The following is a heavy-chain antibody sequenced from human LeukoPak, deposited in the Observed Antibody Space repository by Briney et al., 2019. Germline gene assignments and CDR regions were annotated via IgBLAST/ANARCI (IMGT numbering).Heavy chain of an antibody. D-gene: IGHD6-13*01. Sequence: PGGSLRLSCAASGFTFSSYGMHWVRQAPGKGLEWVAFIRYDGSNKYYADSVKGRFTISRDNSKNSLYLQMNSLRAEDTAVYYCARDEAAAAGTIYWGQGTLVTVSS. CDR3: ARDEAAAAGTIY. J-gene: IGHJ4*02. CDR1: GFTFSSYG. V-gene: IGHV3-30*02. CDR2: IRYDGSNK.